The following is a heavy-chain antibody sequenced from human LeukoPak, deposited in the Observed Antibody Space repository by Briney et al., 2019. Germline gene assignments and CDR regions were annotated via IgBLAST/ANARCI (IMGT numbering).Heavy chain of an antibody. CDR3: ARVAALPYGMDV. V-gene: IGHV3-33*08. Sequence: QTGGSLRLSCAASGFTFSSYGMHWVRQASGKGLEWVAVIWYDGSNKYYADSVKGRFTISRDNSKNTLYLQMNSLRAEDTAVYYCARVAALPYGMDVWGQGTTVTVSS. CDR1: GFTFSSYG. J-gene: IGHJ6*02. D-gene: IGHD6-25*01. CDR2: IWYDGSNK.